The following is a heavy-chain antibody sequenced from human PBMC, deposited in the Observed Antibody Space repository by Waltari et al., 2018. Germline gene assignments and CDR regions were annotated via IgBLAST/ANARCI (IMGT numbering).Heavy chain of an antibody. Sequence: QVLLQESGPGLMQASQTLSLTCTVSGDSISSADYYWSWIRRLAGKEMQWIGRVSSTGGANYDPSLKRRATISVDSSKNQFSLSLTSVTAADTATYYCAREDLAVRKTGGFDYWGQGVLVSVSS. CDR3: AREDLAVRKTGGFDY. J-gene: IGHJ4*02. CDR2: VSSTGGA. V-gene: IGHV4-61*02. D-gene: IGHD6-19*01. CDR1: GDSISSADYY.